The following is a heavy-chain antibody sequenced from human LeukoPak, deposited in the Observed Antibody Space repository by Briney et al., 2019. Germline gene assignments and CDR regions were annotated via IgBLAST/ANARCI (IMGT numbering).Heavy chain of an antibody. Sequence: SQTLSLTCTVSGGSISSGSYYWGWIRQPPGKGLEWIGSIYHSGSTYYNPSLKSRVTISVDTSKNQFSLKLSSVTAADTAVYYCARDLGSIVATQGDYWGQGTLVTVSS. D-gene: IGHD5-12*01. CDR2: IYHSGST. CDR1: GGSISSGSYY. CDR3: ARDLGSIVATQGDY. V-gene: IGHV4-39*07. J-gene: IGHJ4*02.